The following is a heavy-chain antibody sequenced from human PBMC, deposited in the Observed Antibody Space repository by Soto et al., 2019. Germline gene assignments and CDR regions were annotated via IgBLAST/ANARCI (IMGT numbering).Heavy chain of an antibody. J-gene: IGHJ3*02. V-gene: IGHV3-74*01. Sequence: GGSLRLSCAASGFTFSNYAMHWVRQAPGKGLVWVSRINTDGSDTSYADSVKGRFTISRDNAKNMLYLQMNSLRAEDTAVYFCAGGFLSEESSVWYEVIDGFDIWGQRTMVTVAS. CDR2: INTDGSDT. D-gene: IGHD6-13*01. CDR3: AGGFLSEESSVWYEVIDGFDI. CDR1: GFTFSNYA.